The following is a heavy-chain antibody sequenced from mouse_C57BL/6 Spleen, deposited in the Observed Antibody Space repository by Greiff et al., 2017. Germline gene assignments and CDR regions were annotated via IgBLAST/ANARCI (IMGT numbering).Heavy chain of an antibody. CDR1: GFNIKDYY. D-gene: IGHD1-1*01. CDR2: IDPEDGDT. Sequence: DVQLQESGAELVRPGASVKLSCTASGFNIKDYYMHWVKQRPEQGLEWIGRIDPEDGDTEYAPKFQGKATMTADTSSNTAYLQLSSLTSEDTAVYYCTKGTTETRYFDVWGTGTTVTVSS. V-gene: IGHV14-1*01. CDR3: TKGTTETRYFDV. J-gene: IGHJ1*03.